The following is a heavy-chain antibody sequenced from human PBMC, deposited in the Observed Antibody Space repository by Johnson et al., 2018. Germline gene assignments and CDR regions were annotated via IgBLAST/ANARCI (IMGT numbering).Heavy chain of an antibody. CDR3: AKGEIYGDYPPFDY. CDR2: ISYDESNK. V-gene: IGHV3-30*18. Sequence: QVQLVQSGGGVVQDGRSLRLSCAASGFTFNNYGMHWVRQAPGKGLEWVAVISYDESNKYYADSVKGRFTISRDNSKNTLYLQMNSLRAEDTAVHYCAKGEIYGDYPPFDYWGQGTLVTVSS. J-gene: IGHJ4*02. CDR1: GFTFNNYG. D-gene: IGHD4-17*01.